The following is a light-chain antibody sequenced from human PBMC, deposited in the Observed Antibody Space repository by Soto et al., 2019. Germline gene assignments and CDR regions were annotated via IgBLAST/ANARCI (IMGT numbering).Light chain of an antibody. V-gene: IGLV2-14*03. CDR2: DVI. CDR3: NSYTRSDSYI. Sequence: QSALTQPASVSGSPGQSISISCTGTSSDVGTYNYVSWYQQHPGKAPKLIIYDVINRPSGVSNRFSGSKSGNTASLTISGLQAEDEADYYCNSYTRSDSYIFGTGTKLTVL. J-gene: IGLJ1*01. CDR1: SSDVGTYNY.